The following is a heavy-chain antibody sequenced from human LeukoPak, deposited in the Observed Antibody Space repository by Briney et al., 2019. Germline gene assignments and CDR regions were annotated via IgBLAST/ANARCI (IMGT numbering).Heavy chain of an antibody. V-gene: IGHV1-2*06. D-gene: IGHD7-27*01. CDR1: GYTFTSYF. CDR2: IHPNSGDT. CDR3: ASEAAGDPDWYFDL. Sequence: ASVKVSCKASGYTFTSYFIHWVRQAPGQGLEWMGRIHPNSGDTNYAQDFQGRVTMTRDTSISTAYLELSGLTSDDTAVYYCASEAAGDPDWYFDLWGRGTLVTVSS. J-gene: IGHJ2*01.